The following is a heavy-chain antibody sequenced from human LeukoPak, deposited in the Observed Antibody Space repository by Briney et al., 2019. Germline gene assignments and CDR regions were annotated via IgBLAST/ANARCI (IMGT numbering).Heavy chain of an antibody. V-gene: IGHV3-23*01. J-gene: IGHJ4*02. Sequence: PGGTLRLSCAASGFTFSSYGMSWVRQAPGKGLKWVSDISASGGSTYYADSAKGRFTISRDNSKKTLHLQMNSLRAEDTAIYYCAKAASAGDSSSWNYWGQGILVTVSS. CDR2: ISASGGST. D-gene: IGHD6-13*01. CDR1: GFTFSSYG. CDR3: AKAASAGDSSSWNY.